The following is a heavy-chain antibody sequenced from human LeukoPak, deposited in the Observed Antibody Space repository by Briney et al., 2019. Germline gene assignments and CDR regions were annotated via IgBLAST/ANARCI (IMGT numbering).Heavy chain of an antibody. Sequence: GRSLRLSCAASGFTFSSYAMHWVRQAPGKGLEWVAFIRYDGSNKYYADSVKGRFTISRDNSKNTLYLQMNSLRAEDTAVYYCAKDGSYYGAPTGYWGQGTLVTVSS. CDR2: IRYDGSNK. CDR3: AKDGSYYGAPTGY. V-gene: IGHV3-30*02. CDR1: GFTFSSYA. D-gene: IGHD4-17*01. J-gene: IGHJ4*02.